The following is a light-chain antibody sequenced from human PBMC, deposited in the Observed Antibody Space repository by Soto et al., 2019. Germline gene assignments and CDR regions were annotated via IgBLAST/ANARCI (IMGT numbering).Light chain of an antibody. V-gene: IGKV1-5*01. CDR3: QEYTTYSRT. J-gene: IGKJ1*01. Sequence: DIQMTQSPSTLSASVGDRVTITCRASQTISSWLAWYQQKPGKAPKVLIYDVSTLESGVPSRFSGGGFGTEFTLTITSLQPDDFATYYCQEYTTYSRTFGQGTKVEVK. CDR1: QTISSW. CDR2: DVS.